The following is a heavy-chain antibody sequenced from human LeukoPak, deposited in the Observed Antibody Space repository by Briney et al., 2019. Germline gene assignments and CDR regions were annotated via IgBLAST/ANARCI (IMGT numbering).Heavy chain of an antibody. Sequence: GGSLRLSCAVSGFTFSSYEVNWVRQAPGKGLEWVSYISRSGSTTYYADSVKGRFTISRDNANNSLFLEMNSLRAEDTAVYYCARALGYPDYWGQGTLVTVSS. D-gene: IGHD5-18*01. CDR2: ISRSGSTT. CDR3: ARALGYPDY. CDR1: GFTFSSYE. J-gene: IGHJ4*02. V-gene: IGHV3-48*03.